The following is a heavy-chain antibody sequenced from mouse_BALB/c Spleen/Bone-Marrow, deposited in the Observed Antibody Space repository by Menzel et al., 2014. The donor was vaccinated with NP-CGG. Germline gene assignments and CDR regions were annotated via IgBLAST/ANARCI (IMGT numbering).Heavy chain of an antibody. CDR3: AREGYGSSYGFAY. J-gene: IGHJ3*01. Sequence: VQLQQSGPELAKPRASMKISCKASGYSFAGYTMNWVKQSHGKNLEWIGLINPYNGGSSYNQKFKGKATLTVDKSSSTAYMELLSLTSEDSAVYYCAREGYGSSYGFAYWGQGTLVTVSA. V-gene: IGHV1-31*01. CDR2: INPYNGGS. D-gene: IGHD1-1*01. CDR1: GYSFAGYT.